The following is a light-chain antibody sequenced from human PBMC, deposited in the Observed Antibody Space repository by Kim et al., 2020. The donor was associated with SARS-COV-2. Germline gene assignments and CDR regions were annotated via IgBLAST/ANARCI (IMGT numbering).Light chain of an antibody. Sequence: ASVGYRVTTTCRASQDINKYLVWYQQKPGKAPNLLIYAASTLQSGVPSRFSGSGSGAEFTLTIGSLQPEDFATYYCHQLKSYPLTFGGGTKVDIK. CDR1: QDINKY. J-gene: IGKJ4*01. V-gene: IGKV1-9*01. CDR2: AAS. CDR3: HQLKSYPLT.